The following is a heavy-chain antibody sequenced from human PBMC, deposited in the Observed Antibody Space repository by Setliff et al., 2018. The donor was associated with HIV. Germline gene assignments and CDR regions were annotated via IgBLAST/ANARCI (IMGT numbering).Heavy chain of an antibody. CDR2: VDPEGGKT. Sequence: WASVKVSCKVSGYTFSDYYMHWVQQAPGKGLEWMGLVDPEGGKTIYAENFQGRVTITADTSTDTTYMKLSSLRSEDTAVYYCATGRIPGIPAVIVYWGQGTLVTVSS. J-gene: IGHJ4*02. CDR1: GYTFSDYY. D-gene: IGHD6-13*01. CDR3: ATGRIPGIPAVIVY. V-gene: IGHV1-69-2*01.